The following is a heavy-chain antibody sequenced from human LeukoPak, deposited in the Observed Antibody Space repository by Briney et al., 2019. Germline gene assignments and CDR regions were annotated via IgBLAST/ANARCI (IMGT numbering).Heavy chain of an antibody. CDR3: ARDMYSMSSARGAY. CDR1: GFTFNSYW. D-gene: IGHD3-10*01. J-gene: IGHJ4*02. V-gene: IGHV3-74*01. CDR2: INGDGSST. Sequence: PGGSLRLSCAASGFTFNSYWMSWVRQAPGKGLVWVARINGDGSSTTYVESVRGRFTISRDNAKKTLYLQMNSLRAEDAAVYYCARDMYSMSSARGAYWGQGTLVTVSS.